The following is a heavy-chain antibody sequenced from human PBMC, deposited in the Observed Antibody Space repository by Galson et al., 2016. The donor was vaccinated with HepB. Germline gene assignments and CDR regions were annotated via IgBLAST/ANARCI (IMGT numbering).Heavy chain of an antibody. V-gene: IGHV4-59*01. CDR1: GGSISSYY. CDR2: IYYRGST. Sequence: SETLSLTCIVSGGSISSYYWNWIRQPPGKGLEWIGYIYYRGSTNYNPSLKSRVTMSVDTSKNQFSLNLNSVTAADTAVYYCVRGSAYDTRAYTPSDSYYGLDVWGQGTTVTVSS. J-gene: IGHJ6*02. CDR3: VRGSAYDTRAYTPSDSYYGLDV. D-gene: IGHD3-22*01.